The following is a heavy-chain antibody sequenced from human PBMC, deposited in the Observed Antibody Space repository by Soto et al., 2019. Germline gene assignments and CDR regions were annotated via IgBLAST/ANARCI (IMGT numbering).Heavy chain of an antibody. CDR2: VYYSGTT. CDR3: ARLRPPGNWFDP. V-gene: IGHV4-39*01. Sequence: QLQLQESGPGLVKPSETLSLTCSVSGGSIISSSYYWVWIRQPPGKGLEWIGDVYYSGTTHYNPSLKSRVTISVDTSTNQFSLRLSSVTAADTAVYYCARLRPPGNWFDPWGQGTLVTVSS. J-gene: IGHJ5*02. CDR1: GGSIISSSYY.